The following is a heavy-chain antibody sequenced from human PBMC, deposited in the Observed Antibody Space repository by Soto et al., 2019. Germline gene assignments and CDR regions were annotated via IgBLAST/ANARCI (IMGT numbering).Heavy chain of an antibody. CDR2: ISGNGGDYT. CDR3: VPLCRYCSTTTPS. Sequence: EVQLLESGGGLVQPGGSLRLSCAASGFTFSTSAMSWVRQAPRKGLEWVSAISGNGGDYTYYADSVKGRFTISRDNSKNTLYLQMNSLRAEDTAVYYCVPLCRYCSTTTPSWGQGTLVTVYS. J-gene: IGHJ4*02. D-gene: IGHD2-2*01. V-gene: IGHV3-23*01. CDR1: GFTFSTSA.